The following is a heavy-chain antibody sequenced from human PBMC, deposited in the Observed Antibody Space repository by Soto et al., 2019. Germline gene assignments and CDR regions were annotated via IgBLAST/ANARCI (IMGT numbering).Heavy chain of an antibody. CDR3: ARGRPGYSSGQTDY. Sequence: GGSLRLSCAASGFTFSSYWMSWVRQAPGKGLEWVANIKQDGSEKYYVDSVKGRFTISRDNAKNSLYLQMNSLRAEDTAVYYCARGRPGYSSGQTDYWGQGTLVTVSS. V-gene: IGHV3-7*03. CDR2: IKQDGSEK. D-gene: IGHD6-19*01. J-gene: IGHJ4*02. CDR1: GFTFSSYW.